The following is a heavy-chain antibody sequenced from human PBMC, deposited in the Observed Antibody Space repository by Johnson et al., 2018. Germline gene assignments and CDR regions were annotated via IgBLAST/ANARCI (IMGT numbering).Heavy chain of an antibody. J-gene: IGHJ3*02. Sequence: QVQLVESGAEVKRPGSSVKVSCKASEGTFSNYPISWVRQAPGQGLEWMGGIVPNFHTTNYAQKFQGRVTITADESTSTADMQLSSMRSEDTAVYYCARDPDYGDYASASDIWGQGTLVTVSS. CDR1: EGTFSNYP. CDR2: IVPNFHTT. V-gene: IGHV1-69*01. CDR3: ARDPDYGDYASASDI. D-gene: IGHD4-17*01.